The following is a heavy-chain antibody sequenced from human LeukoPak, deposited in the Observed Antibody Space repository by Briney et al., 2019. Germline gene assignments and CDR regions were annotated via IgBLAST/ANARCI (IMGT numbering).Heavy chain of an antibody. D-gene: IGHD2-15*01. CDR3: ARELASLVVVVAATQGVWDY. CDR2: IIPIVGIA. CDR1: GFTFSSYA. Sequence: PGGSLRLSCAASGFTFSSYAISWVRQAPGQGLKWMGRIIPIVGIARYAQKCQGRVQITADKYTSTAYMELSSLRSEDTAVYYCARELASLVVVVAATQGVWDYWGQGTLVTVSS. J-gene: IGHJ4*02. V-gene: IGHV1-69*04.